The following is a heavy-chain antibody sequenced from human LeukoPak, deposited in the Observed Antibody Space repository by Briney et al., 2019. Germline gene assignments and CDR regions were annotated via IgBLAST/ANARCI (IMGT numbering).Heavy chain of an antibody. Sequence: GGSLRLSCAVSGFTVSSNYMTWVRQAPGKGLEWVSVIYSGGSTDYADSVKGRFTISRDNSKDTLYLQMNSLRAEDTAVYHCARVRYGSGSYYNAMDVWGQGTTVTVSS. V-gene: IGHV3-66*01. CDR1: GFTVSSNY. J-gene: IGHJ6*02. CDR2: IYSGGST. CDR3: ARVRYGSGSYYNAMDV. D-gene: IGHD3-10*01.